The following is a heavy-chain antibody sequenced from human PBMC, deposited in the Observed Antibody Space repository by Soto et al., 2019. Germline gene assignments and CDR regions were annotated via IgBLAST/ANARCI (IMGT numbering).Heavy chain of an antibody. J-gene: IGHJ5*02. Sequence: QVQLVQSGAEVKKPGASVKVSCQASGYAFSNNDISWVRQGTGQGLEWMGWMNPNSGNGGYAQKFQGRVTMTRDTSLSTAYMELSSLTSYDTAIYYCARMATSGTLNWFDPWGQGTLVTVSS. CDR3: ARMATSGTLNWFDP. CDR1: GYAFSNND. V-gene: IGHV1-8*01. CDR2: MNPNSGNG.